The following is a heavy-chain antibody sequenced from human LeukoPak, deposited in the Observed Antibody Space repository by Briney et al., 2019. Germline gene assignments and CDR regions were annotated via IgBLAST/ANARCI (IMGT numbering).Heavy chain of an antibody. CDR2: GNT. CDR3: ARDQDAPGIAVAIFDY. Sequence: SETLSLTCTVSGASVSSRIYYWAWVRQAPGKGLEWIGSGNTYYNPSLRSRVIISVETFKQQFSLRLSSVTAADTAVYYCARDQDAPGIAVAIFDYWGQGTLVTVSS. D-gene: IGHD6-19*01. V-gene: IGHV4-39*07. CDR1: GASVSSRIYY. J-gene: IGHJ4*02.